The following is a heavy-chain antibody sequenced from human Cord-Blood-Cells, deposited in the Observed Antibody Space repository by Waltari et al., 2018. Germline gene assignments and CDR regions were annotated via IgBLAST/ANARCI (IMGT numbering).Heavy chain of an antibody. D-gene: IGHD6-6*01. CDR2: IYHSGST. J-gene: IGHJ4*02. CDR3: ARDYGGSSSYFDY. CDR1: GYSISSGYY. V-gene: IGHV4-38-2*02. Sequence: QVQLQESGPGLVKPSETLSLTCAVSGYSISSGYYWGWIRQPPGKGLEWIVSIYHSGSTYYNPALKSRVTISVDTSKNQFSLKLSSVTAADTAVYYCARDYGGSSSYFDYWGQGTLVTVSS.